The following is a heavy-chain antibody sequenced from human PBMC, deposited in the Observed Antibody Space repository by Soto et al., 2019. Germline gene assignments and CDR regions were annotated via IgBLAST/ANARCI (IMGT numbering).Heavy chain of an antibody. D-gene: IGHD3-10*01. V-gene: IGHV1-18*01. CDR3: ARGTRRFGELFDAFDI. CDR1: GYTFNNYG. Sequence: QVQLVQSGYEVKEPGASVTVSCKASGYTFNNYGITWVRQAPGQGLEWIGWISAYNGNANYAQKFQGRVTLTRATTTSTAYLELRSLRSDDTAVYYCARGTRRFGELFDAFDIWGQGTMVPVSS. CDR2: ISAYNGNA. J-gene: IGHJ3*02.